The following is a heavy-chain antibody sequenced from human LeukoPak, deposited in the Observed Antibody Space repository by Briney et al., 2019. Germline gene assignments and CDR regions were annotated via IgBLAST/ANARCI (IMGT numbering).Heavy chain of an antibody. J-gene: IGHJ4*02. CDR2: INQDGSEK. D-gene: IGHD2-8*02. V-gene: IGHV3-7*03. Sequence: AGGSLRLSCAASGLTFSRYWLTWVRQAPGKGLEWVANINQDGSEKNYVDSVKGRFTIPRDNAKSSLYLQMNSLRDEDTAVYHCVSRGCTANACFVSSFNCFDHWGQGSLVTVSS. CDR1: GLTFSRYW. CDR3: VSRGCTANACFVSSFNCFDH.